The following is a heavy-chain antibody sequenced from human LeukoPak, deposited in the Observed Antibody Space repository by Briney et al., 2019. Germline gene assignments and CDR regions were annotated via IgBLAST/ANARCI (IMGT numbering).Heavy chain of an antibody. D-gene: IGHD6-19*01. CDR2: MNPNSGNT. CDR3: ARGGVPGWYYYYYGMDV. Sequence: ASVKVSCKASGYTFTSYDINWVRQATGQGLEWMGWMNPNSGNTGYAQKFQGRVTMTRNTSISTAYMELSSLRSEDTAVYYCARGGVPGWYYYYYGMDVWGQGTTVTVSS. CDR1: GYTFTSYD. J-gene: IGHJ6*02. V-gene: IGHV1-8*01.